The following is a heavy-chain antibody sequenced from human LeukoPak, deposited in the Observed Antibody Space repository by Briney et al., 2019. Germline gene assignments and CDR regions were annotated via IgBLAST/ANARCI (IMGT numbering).Heavy chain of an antibody. CDR1: GYTFTSYD. Sequence: APVKVSCKASGYTFTSYDINWVRQATGQGLEWMGWMNPNSGNTGYAQKFQGRVTMTRNTSISTAYMELSSLRSEDTAVYYCARGIWIQLWSYPQYYFDYWGQGTLVTVSS. D-gene: IGHD5-18*01. CDR2: MNPNSGNT. CDR3: ARGIWIQLWSYPQYYFDY. V-gene: IGHV1-8*01. J-gene: IGHJ4*02.